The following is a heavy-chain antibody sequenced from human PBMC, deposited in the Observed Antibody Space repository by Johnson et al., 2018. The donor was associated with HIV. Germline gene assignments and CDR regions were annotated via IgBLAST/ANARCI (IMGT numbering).Heavy chain of an antibody. CDR3: AKGKDSSSWFDAFDI. J-gene: IGHJ3*02. V-gene: IGHV3-9*01. Sequence: VQLVESGGGLVQPGRSLRLSCAASGFTFDDYAMHWVRQAPGKGLEWVSGISWNSGSIGYADSVKGRFTISRANAKNSLYLQMNSLRAEDTAVYYCAKGKDSSSWFDAFDIWGQGTMVTVSS. CDR2: ISWNSGSI. D-gene: IGHD6-13*01. CDR1: GFTFDDYA.